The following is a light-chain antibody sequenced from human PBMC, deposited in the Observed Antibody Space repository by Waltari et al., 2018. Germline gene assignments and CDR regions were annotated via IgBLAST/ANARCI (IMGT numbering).Light chain of an antibody. CDR3: QSADSTGTYYV. Sequence: SYELTEPPSVSVSPGQTARITCYGDALPKHYVYLYQQKPGQAPVLFLYKDEERPSGIPERFSGSSSGTTATLTISGVQAEDEADYYCQSADSTGTYYVFAAGTKVTVL. CDR2: KDE. V-gene: IGLV3-25*03. J-gene: IGLJ1*01. CDR1: ALPKHY.